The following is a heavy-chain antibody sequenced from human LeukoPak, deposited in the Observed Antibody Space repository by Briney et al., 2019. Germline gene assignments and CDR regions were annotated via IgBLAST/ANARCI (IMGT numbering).Heavy chain of an antibody. D-gene: IGHD3-10*01. V-gene: IGHV4-59*03. Sequence: SETLSLTCTVSGGSISGYYHNWVRQSPGRGLEWIGLVHYSGNTNYNPSLKSRVSISTDTSKNQFSLELTSVTDADTAVYYCVIGRGWQPDYWGQGIPVTVSS. CDR3: VIGRGWQPDY. J-gene: IGHJ4*02. CDR1: GGSISGYY. CDR2: VHYSGNT.